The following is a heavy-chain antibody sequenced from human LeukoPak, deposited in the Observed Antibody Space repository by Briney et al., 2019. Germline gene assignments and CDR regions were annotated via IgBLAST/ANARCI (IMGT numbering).Heavy chain of an antibody. J-gene: IGHJ4*02. CDR2: INWNGGST. Sequence: PGGSLRLSCAASGFTFDDYGMSWVRQAPGKGLEWVSGINWNGGSTGYADSVKGRFTISRDNAKNSLYLQMSSLGAEDTALYYCARSMAMVRGFDYWGQGTLVTVSS. CDR1: GFTFDDYG. CDR3: ARSMAMVRGFDY. D-gene: IGHD3-10*01. V-gene: IGHV3-20*04.